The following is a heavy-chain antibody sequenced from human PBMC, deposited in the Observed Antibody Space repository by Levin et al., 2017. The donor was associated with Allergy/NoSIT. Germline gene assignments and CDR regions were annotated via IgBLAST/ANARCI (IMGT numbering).Heavy chain of an antibody. Sequence: GESLKISCAASGFTFSSYAMHWVRQAPGKGLEWVAVISYDGSNKYYADSVKGRFTISRDNSKNTLYLQMNSLRAEDTAVYYCARTPVSSSFSAGLFLDYWGQGTLVTVSS. CDR3: ARTPVSSSFSAGLFLDY. D-gene: IGHD6-6*01. V-gene: IGHV3-30-3*01. CDR2: ISYDGSNK. CDR1: GFTFSSYA. J-gene: IGHJ4*02.